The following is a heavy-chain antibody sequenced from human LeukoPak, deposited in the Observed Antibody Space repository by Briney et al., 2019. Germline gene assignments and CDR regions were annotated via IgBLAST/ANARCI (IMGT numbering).Heavy chain of an antibody. CDR2: TYPGDTDT. D-gene: IGHD3-3*01. J-gene: IGHJ6*02. CDR1: GYSFTSYW. Sequence: PGESLQISCQGSGYSFTSYWIGWVRQMPGKGLEWMGITYPGDTDTRYSPSFQGQVTISADKSISTAYLQWSSLKASDTAMYYCARRRHYDYDFWSGGGMDVWGQGTTVTVSS. V-gene: IGHV5-51*01. CDR3: ARRRHYDYDFWSGGGMDV.